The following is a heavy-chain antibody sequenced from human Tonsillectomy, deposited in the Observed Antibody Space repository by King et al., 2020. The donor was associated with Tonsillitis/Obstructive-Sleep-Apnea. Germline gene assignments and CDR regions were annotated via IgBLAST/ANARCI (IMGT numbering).Heavy chain of an antibody. Sequence: VQLQESGPGLVKPSQTLSLTCTVSGGSISSGGYYWSWIRPHPGKGLEWIGYIYYSGSTYYKPSLKSRVTISVDTSKNQFSLKLGSVTAADTAVYYCARERYSYGYAVVSGMDVWGQGTTVTVSS. CDR1: GGSISSGGYY. J-gene: IGHJ6*02. CDR3: ARERYSYGYAVVSGMDV. D-gene: IGHD5-18*01. CDR2: IYYSGST. V-gene: IGHV4-31*03.